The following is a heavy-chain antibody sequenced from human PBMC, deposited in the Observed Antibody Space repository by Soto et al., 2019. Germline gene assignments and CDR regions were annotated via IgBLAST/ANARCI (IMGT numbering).Heavy chain of an antibody. J-gene: IGHJ4*02. CDR2: ISISSSYI. V-gene: IGHV3-21*04. CDR1: RFTFSSYS. CDR3: ARDSRTGPYFAY. Sequence: GSLRLSCAASRFTFSSYSMNWVRQAPGKGLEWVPSISISSSYIYYAYSLKGRFTISRDTATHSLYLQMNSLRAEATAVYYFARDSRTGPYFAYRRQGNLVTVSS.